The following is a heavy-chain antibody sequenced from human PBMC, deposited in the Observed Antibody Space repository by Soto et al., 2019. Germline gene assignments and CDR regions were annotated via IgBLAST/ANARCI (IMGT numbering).Heavy chain of an antibody. CDR3: AKAIATIPNFDY. D-gene: IGHD5-12*01. CDR2: ISDRGGGT. Sequence: EVQMLESGGGLIQPGGSLRLSCAASGFTFSSYAMSWVRHAQGKGLEWVSGISDRGGGTYYADSVKGRFTISRDNFKNILYLEMNSLRAEDTAVYYCAKAIATIPNFDYWGQGTLVTVSS. J-gene: IGHJ4*02. V-gene: IGHV3-23*01. CDR1: GFTFSSYA.